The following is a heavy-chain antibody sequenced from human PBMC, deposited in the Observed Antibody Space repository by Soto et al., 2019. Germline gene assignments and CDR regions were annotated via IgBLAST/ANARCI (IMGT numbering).Heavy chain of an antibody. J-gene: IGHJ4*02. CDR2: INEDGSEK. D-gene: IGHD3-16*01. V-gene: IGHV3-7*03. CDR3: ARTGWPQSSYYFDY. Sequence: GGSLRTSCAASGFRFSLFLISWVRPTPGKGLEWVANINEDGSEKFFADSVKGRFTISRDNAKNSLSLQMNSLTADDTAVYYCARTGWPQSSYYFDYWGQGTLVTVSS. CDR1: GFRFSLFL.